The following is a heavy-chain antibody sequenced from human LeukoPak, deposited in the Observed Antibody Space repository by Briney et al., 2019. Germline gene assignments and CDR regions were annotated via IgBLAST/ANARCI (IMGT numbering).Heavy chain of an antibody. CDR2: IYYSGST. CDR3: ARHASLVEREFDH. J-gene: IGHJ4*02. CDR1: GGSISSYY. Sequence: SETLSLTCTVSGGSISSYYWSWIRQPPGKGLEWIGYIYYSGSTNYNPSLKSRVTISVDTSKNQFSLKLSSVTAADTAVYYCARHASLVEREFDHWGQGTLVTVSS. V-gene: IGHV4-59*08. D-gene: IGHD2-15*01.